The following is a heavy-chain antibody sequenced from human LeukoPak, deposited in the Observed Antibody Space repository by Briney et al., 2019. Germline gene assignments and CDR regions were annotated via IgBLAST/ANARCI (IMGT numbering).Heavy chain of an antibody. Sequence: TSETLSLTCTVSGGSISSGGYYWSWIRQHPGKGLEWIGSIYHSGSTYYNPSLKSRLTISLDTSKNQFSLRLTSVTAADTAIYYCARGAGYNYGPYDSWGQGTLVTVSS. J-gene: IGHJ4*02. D-gene: IGHD5-18*01. CDR1: GGSISSGGYY. CDR3: ARGAGYNYGPYDS. CDR2: IYHSGST. V-gene: IGHV4-30-4*08.